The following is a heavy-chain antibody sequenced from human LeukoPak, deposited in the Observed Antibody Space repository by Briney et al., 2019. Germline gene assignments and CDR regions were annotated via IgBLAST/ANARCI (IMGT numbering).Heavy chain of an antibody. J-gene: IGHJ6*03. CDR1: GGSISSYY. CDR2: IYTSGST. Sequence: SETLSLTCTVSGGSISSYYWSWIRQPPGKGLEWIGRIYTSGSTNYNPSLKSRVTMSVDMSKNQFSLKLSSVTAADTAVYYCATDPYSSRGYYYMDVWGKGTTVTVSS. CDR3: ATDPYSSRGYYYMDV. V-gene: IGHV4-4*07. D-gene: IGHD6-13*01.